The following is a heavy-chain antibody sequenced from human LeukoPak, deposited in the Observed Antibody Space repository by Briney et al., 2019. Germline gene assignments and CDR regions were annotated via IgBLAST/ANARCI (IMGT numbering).Heavy chain of an antibody. CDR1: GGTFSSYA. V-gene: IGHV1-69*04. J-gene: IGHJ4*02. D-gene: IGHD6-19*01. CDR3: ARDRGRVPGTPLAY. Sequence: ASVKVSCKASGGTFSSYAISWVRQAPGQGLEWMGRIIPNLGIANYAQKFQGRVTITADKSTSTAYMKLSSLRSEDTAVYYCARDRGRVPGTPLAYWGQGTLVTVSS. CDR2: IIPNLGIA.